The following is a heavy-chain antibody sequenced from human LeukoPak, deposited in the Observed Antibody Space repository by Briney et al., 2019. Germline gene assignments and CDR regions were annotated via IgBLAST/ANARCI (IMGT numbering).Heavy chain of an antibody. D-gene: IGHD1-26*01. Sequence: PGGTLRLSCAASEFTFSTYGMSWVRQAPGKGLEWVSYISSSGSTIYYADSVKGRFTISRDNAKNSLYLQMNSPRAEDTAVYYCASHRGSFSGGPVRDYYYYMDVWGKGTTVTISS. J-gene: IGHJ6*03. V-gene: IGHV3-48*04. CDR3: ASHRGSFSGGPVRDYYYYMDV. CDR2: ISSSGSTI. CDR1: EFTFSTYG.